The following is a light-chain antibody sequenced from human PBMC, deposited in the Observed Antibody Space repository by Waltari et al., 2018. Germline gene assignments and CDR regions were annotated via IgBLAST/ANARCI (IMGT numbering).Light chain of an antibody. CDR1: QSVTGY. Sequence: DIQMTQSPSSLSASVGDRVTISCRASQSVTGYLNWYQQKPGKAPKLLIYEASRLHSGVPSRVSGSQSGTDFTLTISFLQPEDFATYYCQQSDTNPIAFGQGTRLEIK. V-gene: IGKV1-39*01. CDR3: QQSDTNPIA. CDR2: EAS. J-gene: IGKJ5*01.